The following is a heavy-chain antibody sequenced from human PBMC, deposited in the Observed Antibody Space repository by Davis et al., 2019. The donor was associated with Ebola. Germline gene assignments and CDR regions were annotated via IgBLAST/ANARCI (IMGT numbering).Heavy chain of an antibody. CDR2: IYDSGRT. D-gene: IGHD2-15*01. V-gene: IGHV4-59*01. Sequence: MPSETLSLTCSVSGDSIRYYHWSWIRQPPGKGLEWIGYIYDSGRTNYNPSLKSRVTILLDTSNNQFSLKLTSVTAADTAVYYCARTSRGDIVLDVWGQGTTVTVSS. J-gene: IGHJ6*02. CDR1: GDSIRYYH. CDR3: ARTSRGDIVLDV.